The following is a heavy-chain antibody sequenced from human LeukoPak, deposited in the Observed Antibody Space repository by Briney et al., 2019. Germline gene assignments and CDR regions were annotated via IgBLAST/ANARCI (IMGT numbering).Heavy chain of an antibody. V-gene: IGHV1-18*01. Sequence: VASVKVSCKASGYTFRSYGISWVRQAPGQGLEWMGWISAKNGDTHYVQNLQGGVTMTTDTSTSTAYMELRSLRSDDTAVYYCARSTNWEINYWGQGTLLTVSP. CDR1: GYTFRSYG. CDR2: ISAKNGDT. CDR3: ARSTNWEINY. J-gene: IGHJ4*02. D-gene: IGHD7-27*01.